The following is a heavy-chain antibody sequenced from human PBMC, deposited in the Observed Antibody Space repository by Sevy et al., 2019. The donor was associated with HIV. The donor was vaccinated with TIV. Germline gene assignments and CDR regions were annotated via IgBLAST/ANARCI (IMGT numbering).Heavy chain of an antibody. V-gene: IGHV3-73*01. CDR2: SRSRPNNYAT. J-gene: IGHJ1*01. D-gene: IGHD1-1*01. Sequence: GGSLRLSCAASGFTFLGSTVHWVRRASGKGLEWVGLSRSRPNNYATAYSESVKGRFTISRDNFKNSLSLQMNSLRAEDTAVYFCALERLSSDVAEYFQNWGQGTLVTVSS. CDR1: GFTFLGST. CDR3: ALERLSSDVAEYFQN.